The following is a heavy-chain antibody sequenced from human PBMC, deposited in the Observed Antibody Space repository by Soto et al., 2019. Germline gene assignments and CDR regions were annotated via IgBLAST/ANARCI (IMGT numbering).Heavy chain of an antibody. CDR2: IIPMFGSP. Sequence: ASVKVSCKTSGATFSNSAFTWVRQAPGQGLEWMGGIIPMFGSPDYAQKFQGRVTISADDSTTTVYMELSSLKSEDTAVYYCARDSRTTYYDDTAYFDYWGQGTLVTVSS. D-gene: IGHD3-16*01. V-gene: IGHV1-69*13. CDR3: ARDSRTTYYDDTAYFDY. CDR1: GATFSNSA. J-gene: IGHJ4*02.